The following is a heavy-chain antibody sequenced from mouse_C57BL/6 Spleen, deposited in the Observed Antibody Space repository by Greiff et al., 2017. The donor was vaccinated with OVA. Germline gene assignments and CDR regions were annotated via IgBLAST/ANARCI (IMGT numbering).Heavy chain of an antibody. J-gene: IGHJ1*03. CDR3: ARRGCITTVGWYFDV. V-gene: IGHV1-55*01. CDR1: GYTFTSYW. Sequence: QVQLQQSGAELVKPGASVKMSCKASGYTFTSYWITWVKQRPGQGLEWIGDIYPGSGSTNYNEKFKSKATLTVDTSSSTAYMQLSSLTTEDAAVYYCARRGCITTVGWYFDVWGTGTTVTVSS. CDR2: IYPGSGST. D-gene: IGHD1-1*01.